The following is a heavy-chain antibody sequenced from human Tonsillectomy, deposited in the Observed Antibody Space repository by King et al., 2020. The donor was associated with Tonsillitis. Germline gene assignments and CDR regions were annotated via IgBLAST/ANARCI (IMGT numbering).Heavy chain of an antibody. V-gene: IGHV3-15*01. Sequence: VQLVEFGGGLVKPGGSPRLSCAASGFTFSNAWMNWVRQAPGKGLEWVGRIKSKADGGTTDYAAPVKGRFTISRDDSKNMLYLQMNSLKIEDTAVYYCTTIIYDFWSGQSAYWGPGTLVTVSS. D-gene: IGHD3-3*01. J-gene: IGHJ4*02. CDR3: TTIIYDFWSGQSAY. CDR1: GFTFSNAW. CDR2: IKSKADGGTT.